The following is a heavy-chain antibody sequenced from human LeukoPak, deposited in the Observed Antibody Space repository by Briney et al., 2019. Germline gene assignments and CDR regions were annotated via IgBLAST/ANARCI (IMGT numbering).Heavy chain of an antibody. CDR1: GGSISSGDYY. D-gene: IGHD5-24*01. Sequence: SETLSLTCTVSGGSISSGDYYWSWIRQPPGKGLEWIGYIYYSGSTYCNPSLKSRVTISVDTSKNQFSLKLSSVTAADTAVYYCARVGWLQLGGGFDYWGQGTLVTVSS. V-gene: IGHV4-30-4*01. CDR3: ARVGWLQLGGGFDY. J-gene: IGHJ4*02. CDR2: IYYSGST.